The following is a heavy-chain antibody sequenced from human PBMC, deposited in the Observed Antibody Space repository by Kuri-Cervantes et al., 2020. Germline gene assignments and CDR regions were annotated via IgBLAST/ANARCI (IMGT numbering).Heavy chain of an antibody. CDR2: IYGSGST. CDR1: GYSISSGFY. CDR3: ARDIMVRGVIRDY. V-gene: IGHV4-38-2*02. J-gene: IGHJ4*02. D-gene: IGHD3-10*01. Sequence: SQTLSLTCAVSGYSISSGFYWGWIRQPPGKGLEWIGSIYGSGSTSYNPSLKSRVTISVDTSKNQFSLKLSSVTAADTAVYYCARDIMVRGVIRDYWGQGTLVTVSS.